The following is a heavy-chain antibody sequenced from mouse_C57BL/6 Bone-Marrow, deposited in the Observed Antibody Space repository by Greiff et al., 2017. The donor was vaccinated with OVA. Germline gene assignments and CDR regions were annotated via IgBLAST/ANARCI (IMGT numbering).Heavy chain of an antibody. V-gene: IGHV1-53*01. Sequence: QVQLQQPGTELVKPGASVKLSCKASGYTFTSYWMHWVKQRPGQGLEWIGNIIPSNGGTNYNEKFKGKATLTVDKSSSTAYMQLSSLTSEDSAVYACAREELTMVAYWGQGTLVTVSA. CDR3: AREELTMVAY. CDR2: IIPSNGGT. CDR1: GYTFTSYW. D-gene: IGHD1-3*01. J-gene: IGHJ3*01.